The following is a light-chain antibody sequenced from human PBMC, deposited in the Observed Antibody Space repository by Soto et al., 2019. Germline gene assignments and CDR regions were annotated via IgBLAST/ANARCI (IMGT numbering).Light chain of an antibody. V-gene: IGKV3-11*01. J-gene: IGKJ1*01. CDR1: QSLSGN. CDR2: GAS. CDR3: QHRSDWPSTWT. Sequence: EIVMTQSPATLAGSPVETVTLSCRASQSLSGNLAWYQQKPGQAPRLLIYGASSRATGIPDRFSGSGSGTDFTLTISSLEPEDFAVYYCQHRSDWPSTWTFGQGTKVDIK.